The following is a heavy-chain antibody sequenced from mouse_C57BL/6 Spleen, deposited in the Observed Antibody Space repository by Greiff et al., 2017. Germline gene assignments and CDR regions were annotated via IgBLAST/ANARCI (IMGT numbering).Heavy chain of an antibody. J-gene: IGHJ2*01. D-gene: IGHD1-1*02. Sequence: DVQLQESGAELVRPGASVKLSCTASGFNIKDYYMHWVKQRPEQGLEWIGRIDPEDGDTEYAPKFQGKATMTADTSSNTAYLQLSSLTSEDTAVYYCTPHRVALGPLDYWGQGTTLTVSS. CDR1: GFNIKDYY. CDR2: IDPEDGDT. V-gene: IGHV14-1*01. CDR3: TPHRVALGPLDY.